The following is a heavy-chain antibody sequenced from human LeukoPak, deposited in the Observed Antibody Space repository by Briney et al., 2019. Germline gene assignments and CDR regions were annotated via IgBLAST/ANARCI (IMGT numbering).Heavy chain of an antibody. J-gene: IGHJ4*02. V-gene: IGHV3-23*01. CDR3: ARETGSAVGSTDFDY. CDR2: IGGLTGGT. CDR1: GFTFSSYA. D-gene: IGHD4-17*01. Sequence: TGGSLRLSCAASGFTFSSYAMTWVRQAPGKGLEWVSTIGGLTGGTYYADSLKDRFTISRDNFKNTLYLQMNSLRAEDTAVYYCARETGSAVGSTDFDYWGQGTLVTVSS.